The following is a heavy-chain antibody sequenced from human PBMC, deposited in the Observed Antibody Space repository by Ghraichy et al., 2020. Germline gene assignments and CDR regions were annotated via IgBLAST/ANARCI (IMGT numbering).Heavy chain of an antibody. CDR3: ARLSGGGYVTGLSY. CDR2: IYYSGST. V-gene: IGHV4-39*01. Sequence: SETLSLTYTVSGGSISSSSYYWGWIRQPPGKGLEWIGSIYYSGSTYYNPSLKSRVTISVDTSKNQFSLKLSSVTAADTAVYYCARLSGGGYVTGLSYWGQGTLVTVSS. D-gene: IGHD5-12*01. CDR1: GGSISSSSYY. J-gene: IGHJ4*02.